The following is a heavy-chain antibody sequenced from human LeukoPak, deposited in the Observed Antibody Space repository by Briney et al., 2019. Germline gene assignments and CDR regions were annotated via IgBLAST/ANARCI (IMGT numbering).Heavy chain of an antibody. J-gene: IGHJ4*02. CDR3: TAEDSSGYRNYFDY. Sequence: GGSLRLSCAASGFTFSNAWMSWVRQAPGKGLEWVGRIKSKTDGGTTDYAAPVKGRFTISRDDSKNTLYLQMNSLKTEDTAVYYCTAEDSSGYRNYFDYWGQGTLVTVSS. D-gene: IGHD3-22*01. CDR2: IKSKTDGGTT. V-gene: IGHV3-15*01. CDR1: GFTFSNAW.